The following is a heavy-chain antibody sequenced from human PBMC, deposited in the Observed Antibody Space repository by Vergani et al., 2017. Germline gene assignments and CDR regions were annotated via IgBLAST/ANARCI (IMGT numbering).Heavy chain of an antibody. CDR3: ARVNTETNGHLYYYYYMDV. D-gene: IGHD4-11*01. Sequence: QVQLQQWGAGVVKPSGTLSLTCAVSGESFSSFYWSWIRQPPGEGLEWVGDIDHTGRPDYNPSLKSRLTMSVDKSRNQFSLTLNSVTATDTAIYFCARVNTETNGHLYYYYYMDVWGQGTAVTVS. V-gene: IGHV4-34*02. J-gene: IGHJ6*03. CDR1: GESFSSFY. CDR2: IDHTGRP.